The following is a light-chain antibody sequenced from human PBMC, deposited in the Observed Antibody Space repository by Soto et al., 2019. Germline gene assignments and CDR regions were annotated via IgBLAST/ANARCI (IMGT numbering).Light chain of an antibody. CDR2: DAS. J-gene: IGKJ1*01. CDR1: QSISSW. V-gene: IGKV1-5*01. Sequence: DIQMTQSPSTLSASVGDRVTITCRASQSISSWLAWYQQKPGKAPKLLIYDASSLESGVPSRFSGSGSGTEFTLTISSLQPDDFAIYYCQQYNTMRTFGQGTKVEIK. CDR3: QQYNTMRT.